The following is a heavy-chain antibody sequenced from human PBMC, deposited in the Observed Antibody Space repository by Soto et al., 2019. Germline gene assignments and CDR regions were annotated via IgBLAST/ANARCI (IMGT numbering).Heavy chain of an antibody. D-gene: IGHD2-2*01. V-gene: IGHV1-69*01. CDR3: ARSQGGSTSLDIYYYYYYGMDV. CDR2: IIPIFGTA. J-gene: IGHJ6*02. Sequence: QVQLVQSGAEVKKPGSSVKVSCKAPGGTFSSYGISWVRQAPGQGLEWMGGIIPIFGTANYAQKFQGRVTITADESTSTGYMELSSLRSEDTAVYYCARSQGGSTSLDIYYYYYYGMDVWGQGTTVTVSS. CDR1: GGTFSSYG.